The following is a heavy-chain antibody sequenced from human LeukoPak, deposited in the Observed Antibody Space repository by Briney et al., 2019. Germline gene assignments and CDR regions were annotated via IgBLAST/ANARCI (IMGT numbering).Heavy chain of an antibody. J-gene: IGHJ5*02. D-gene: IGHD6-6*01. CDR3: ASEYSSSSGWFDP. CDR1: GGAFTSYT. V-gene: IGHV1-69*02. CDR2: IITILGIA. Sequence: GASVKVSCKASGGAFTSYTISWVRQAPGQGLEWMGRIITILGIANYAQKFQGRVTITADKSTSTAYMELSSLRSEDTAVYYCASEYSSSSGWFDPWGQGTLVTVSS.